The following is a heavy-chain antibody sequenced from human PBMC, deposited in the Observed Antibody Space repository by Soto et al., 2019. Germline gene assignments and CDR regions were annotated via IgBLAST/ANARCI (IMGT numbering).Heavy chain of an antibody. V-gene: IGHV3-33*01. J-gene: IGHJ4*02. CDR1: GFTFSTYG. CDR3: ARRYGSALDY. CDR2: IWYDGSNK. Sequence: QVQLVESGGGVVQPGRSLRLSCAASGFTFSTYGMHWVRQAPGKGLEWVALIWYDGSNKYYADSVKGRFTISRDNSHNTPYLQMNTLRSEDTAVYYCARRYGSALDYWGQGTLVTVSS. D-gene: IGHD3-10*01.